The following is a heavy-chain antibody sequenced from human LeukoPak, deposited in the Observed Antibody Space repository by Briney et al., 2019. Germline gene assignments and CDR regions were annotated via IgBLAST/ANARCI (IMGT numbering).Heavy chain of an antibody. Sequence: AETLSLTCTVSGGSISNYYWSWIRQPPGKRLEWIGYIYYSGSTNYNPSLKSRVTISVDTSKNQFSLKLSSVTAADTAVYYCARERSMVRGVSWFDPWGQGTLVTVSS. CDR2: IYYSGST. CDR1: GGSISNYY. J-gene: IGHJ5*02. CDR3: ARERSMVRGVSWFDP. V-gene: IGHV4-59*01. D-gene: IGHD3-10*01.